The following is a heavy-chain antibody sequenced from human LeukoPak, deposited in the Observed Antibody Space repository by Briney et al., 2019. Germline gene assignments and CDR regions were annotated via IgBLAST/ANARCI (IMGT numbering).Heavy chain of an antibody. V-gene: IGHV3-15*01. D-gene: IGHD2-2*01. CDR1: GFTFTNAW. CDR2: IKSKTDGGTT. Sequence: GGSLRLSCAASGFTFTNAWMSWVRQAPGNGLEWVGRIKSKTDGGTTDYAAPEKGRFTISRDDSKNTLYLQMNSLRTEDTAVYYCTTVSSTSGMDVWGQGTTVTVSS. CDR3: TTVSSTSGMDV. J-gene: IGHJ6*02.